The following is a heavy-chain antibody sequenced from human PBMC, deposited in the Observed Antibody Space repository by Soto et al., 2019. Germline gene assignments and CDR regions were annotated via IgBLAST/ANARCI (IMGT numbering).Heavy chain of an antibody. CDR2: IKTDGSSA. CDR3: ARGLYGDSVGYDH. J-gene: IGHJ4*02. D-gene: IGHD4-17*01. CDR1: GFTFSVYY. V-gene: IGHV3-74*01. Sequence: EVQVVESGGGSVQPGGSLRLSYAASGFTFSVYYMHWIRQVPGKGLFWVCRIKTDGSSADYADSVKGRFTISRDNAKNTLSLLMNSLTVEDTAVYYCARGLYGDSVGYDHWGQGALVTVSS.